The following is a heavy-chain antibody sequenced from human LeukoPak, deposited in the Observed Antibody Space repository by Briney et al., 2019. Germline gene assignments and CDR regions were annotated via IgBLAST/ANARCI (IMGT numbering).Heavy chain of an antibody. Sequence: GGSLRLSCAASGFTFSNAWMSWVRQAPGKGLEWVGRIKSKTDGGTTDYAAPVKGRFTISRDDSKNTLYLQMNSLKTEDTAVYYCTTDYDILTGYRMWAFDIWGQGTMVTVSS. CDR1: GFTFSNAW. V-gene: IGHV3-15*01. D-gene: IGHD3-9*01. CDR2: IKSKTDGGTT. CDR3: TTDYDILTGYRMWAFDI. J-gene: IGHJ3*02.